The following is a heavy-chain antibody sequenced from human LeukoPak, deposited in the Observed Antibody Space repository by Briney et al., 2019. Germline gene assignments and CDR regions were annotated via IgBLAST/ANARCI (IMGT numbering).Heavy chain of an antibody. CDR3: ARGLGYCSGNTCLMYFDY. D-gene: IGHD2-15*01. CDR2: IYYSGST. V-gene: IGHV4-59*01. J-gene: IGHJ4*02. Sequence: SETLSLTCTVSGGSISSYYWSWIRQPPGKGLEWIGYIYYSGSTNYNPSLKSRITISVDTSKNQFSLKLSSVTAADTAVYYCARGLGYCSGNTCLMYFDYWGQGTLVTVSS. CDR1: GGSISSYY.